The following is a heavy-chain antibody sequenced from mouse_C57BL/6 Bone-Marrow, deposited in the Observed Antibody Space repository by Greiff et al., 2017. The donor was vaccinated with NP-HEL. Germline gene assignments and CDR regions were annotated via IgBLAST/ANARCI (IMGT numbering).Heavy chain of an antibody. J-gene: IGHJ3*01. V-gene: IGHV8-8*01. D-gene: IGHD1-1*01. CDR3: ARRNYYGSGFAY. Sequence: VMLVESGPGILQPSQTLSLTCSFSGFSLSTFGMGVGWIRQPSGKGLEWLAHIWWDDDKYYNPALKSRLTISKDTSKNQVFLKIANVDTADTATYYCARRNYYGSGFAYWGQGTLVTVSA. CDR2: IWWDDDK. CDR1: GFSLSTFGMG.